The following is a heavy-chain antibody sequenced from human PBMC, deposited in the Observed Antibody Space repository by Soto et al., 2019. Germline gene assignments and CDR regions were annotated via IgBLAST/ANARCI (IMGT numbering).Heavy chain of an antibody. CDR1: GGTFSSYA. D-gene: IGHD6-19*01. V-gene: IGHV1-69*13. Sequence: ASVKVSCKASGGTFSSYAISWVRQAPGQGLEWMGGIIPIFGTANYAQKFQGRVTITADESTSTAYMELSSLRSEDTAVYYCARDHSGWRDNLYSFDYRGQGTLVTVSS. CDR2: IIPIFGTA. CDR3: ARDHSGWRDNLYSFDY. J-gene: IGHJ4*02.